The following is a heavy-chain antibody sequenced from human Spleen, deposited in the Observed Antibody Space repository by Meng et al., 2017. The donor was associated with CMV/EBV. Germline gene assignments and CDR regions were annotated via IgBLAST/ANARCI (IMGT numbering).Heavy chain of an antibody. CDR1: GYTFTSYA. J-gene: IGHJ4*02. CDR2: IIPIFGTA. CDR3: ARGRQQLGRYFDY. D-gene: IGHD6-13*01. V-gene: IGHV1-69*13. Sequence: SVVDVQKPGASVKVSCQASGYTFTSYAISWVRQAPGQGLEWMGGIIPIFGTANYAQKFQGRVTITADESTSTAYMELSSLRSEDTAVYYCARGRQQLGRYFDYWGQGTLVTVSS.